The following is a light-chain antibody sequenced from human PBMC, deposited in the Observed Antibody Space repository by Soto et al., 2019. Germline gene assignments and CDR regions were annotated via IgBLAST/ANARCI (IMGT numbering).Light chain of an antibody. CDR3: QSYDSRLSGYV. Sequence: QSVLTQPPSVSGAPGQRLTISCTGSSSNIGSGYDVHWYLQLPGTAPKLLIYTNTNRPSGVPDRFSGSKSGTSASLAITGLQAEDEAVYYCQSYDSRLSGYVFGTGTKLTVL. CDR2: TNT. CDR1: SSNIGSGYD. V-gene: IGLV1-40*01. J-gene: IGLJ1*01.